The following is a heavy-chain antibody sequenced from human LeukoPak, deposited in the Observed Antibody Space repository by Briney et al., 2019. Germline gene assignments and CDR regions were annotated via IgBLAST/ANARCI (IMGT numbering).Heavy chain of an antibody. Sequence: SETLSLTCTVSDGPISSSNYYWAWIRQPPGKGLEWIANIFYTGNTYYNPSLKSRVTISIDTSKNQFSLRLNSVTATDTAVYYCARLNKPGWFDPWGQGTLVTVSS. V-gene: IGHV4-39*01. CDR3: ARLNKPGWFDP. D-gene: IGHD1-14*01. CDR2: IFYTGNT. CDR1: DGPISSSNYY. J-gene: IGHJ5*02.